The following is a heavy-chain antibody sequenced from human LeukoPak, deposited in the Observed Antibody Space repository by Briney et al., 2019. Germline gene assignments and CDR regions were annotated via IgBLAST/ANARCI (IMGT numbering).Heavy chain of an antibody. D-gene: IGHD2-15*01. J-gene: IGHJ4*02. CDR2: ISYDGSNK. CDR1: GFTFSSYG. CDR3: AKDTDVVVAAIIDY. V-gene: IGHV3-30*18. Sequence: PGGSLRLSCAASGFTFSSYGMHWVRQAPGKGLEWVAVISYDGSNKYYADSVKGRFTISRDNSKNTLYLQMNSLRAEDTAVYYCAKDTDVVVAAIIDYWGQGTLVTVSS.